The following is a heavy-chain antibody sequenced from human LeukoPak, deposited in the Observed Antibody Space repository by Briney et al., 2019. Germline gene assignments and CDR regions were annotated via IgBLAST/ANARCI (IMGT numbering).Heavy chain of an antibody. CDR1: GFTFSSYG. Sequence: EGSLRLSCAASGFTFSSYGMHWVRQAPGKGLEWVAVISYDGSNKYYADSVKGRFTISRDNSKNTLYLQMNSLRAEDTAVYYCAITTAVAAYWGQGTLVTVSS. D-gene: IGHD6-19*01. CDR3: AITTAVAAY. CDR2: ISYDGSNK. V-gene: IGHV3-30*03. J-gene: IGHJ4*02.